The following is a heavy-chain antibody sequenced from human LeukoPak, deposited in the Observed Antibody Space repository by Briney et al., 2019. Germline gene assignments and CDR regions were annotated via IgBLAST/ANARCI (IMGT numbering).Heavy chain of an antibody. D-gene: IGHD1-26*01. CDR2: INPNSGDT. CDR1: GYTLTGHY. CDR3: ARDMWELPSDYYYDF. Sequence: ASVKVSCKASGYTLTGHYLNWLRQAPGRGLEWMGRINPNSGDTKYADKFLGRVIMTRDTSTSTAYLELNGLRSDDTASYYCARDMWELPSDYYYDFWGQGTLVTVSS. J-gene: IGHJ4*02. V-gene: IGHV1-2*06.